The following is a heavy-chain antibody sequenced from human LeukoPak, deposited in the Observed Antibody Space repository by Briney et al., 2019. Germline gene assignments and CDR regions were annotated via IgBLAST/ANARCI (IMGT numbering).Heavy chain of an antibody. Sequence: GGSLRLSCAASGFTFSDYYMSWIRQAPGKGLEWVSYISSSGSTIYYADSVKGRFTISRDNSKNTLYLQMNSLRAEDTAVYYCAKDIVVVVAAEGVDYWGQGTLVTVSS. V-gene: IGHV3-11*04. CDR3: AKDIVVVVAAEGVDY. CDR2: ISSSGSTI. J-gene: IGHJ4*02. D-gene: IGHD2-15*01. CDR1: GFTFSDYY.